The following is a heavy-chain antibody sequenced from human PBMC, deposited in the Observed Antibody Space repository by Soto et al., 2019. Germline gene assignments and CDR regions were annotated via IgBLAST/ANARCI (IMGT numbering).Heavy chain of an antibody. D-gene: IGHD3-3*01. CDR3: ARGLGGGVDLGY. Sequence: QVQLVQSGAEVKKPGASVKVSCKASGYTFTSYDIKWVRQASGQGLEGMGWMNPNSGNTGYAQKFQGRGAMTRDTCISTAYMELSSLTSEDTAVYYCARGLGGGVDLGYWGQGSLVTVSS. J-gene: IGHJ4*02. V-gene: IGHV1-8*01. CDR2: MNPNSGNT. CDR1: GYTFTSYD.